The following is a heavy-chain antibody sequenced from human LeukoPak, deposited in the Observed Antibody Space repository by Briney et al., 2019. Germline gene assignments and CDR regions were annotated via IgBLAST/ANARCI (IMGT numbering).Heavy chain of an antibody. CDR3: AKDMYPSHIVVVPAGSFPGY. CDR2: ICWDGYST. D-gene: IGHD2-2*01. CDR1: GFTFDDYA. V-gene: IGHV3-43D*03. Sequence: GGSLRLSCAAPGFTFDDYAMHWVRQAPGKGLEWVSFICWDGYSTYYADSVKGRFTIYRGNSKNSLYLQMNSLRTEDTALYYCAKDMYPSHIVVVPAGSFPGYWGQGTLVTVSS. J-gene: IGHJ4*02.